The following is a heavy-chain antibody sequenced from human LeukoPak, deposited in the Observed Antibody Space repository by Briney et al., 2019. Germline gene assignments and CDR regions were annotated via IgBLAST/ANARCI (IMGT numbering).Heavy chain of an antibody. Sequence: PETLSLTCTVSGGSISSYYWIWIRQPPGKGLEWIGYIYYSGSTNYNPSLKSRVTISVDTSKNQFSLKLSSVTAADTAVYYCARASSGSYDLFDYWGQGTLVTVSS. D-gene: IGHD1-26*01. CDR1: GGSISSYY. J-gene: IGHJ4*02. V-gene: IGHV4-59*01. CDR2: IYYSGST. CDR3: ARASSGSYDLFDY.